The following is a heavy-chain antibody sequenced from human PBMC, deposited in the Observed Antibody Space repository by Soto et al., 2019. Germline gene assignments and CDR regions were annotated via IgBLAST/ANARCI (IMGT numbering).Heavy chain of an antibody. D-gene: IGHD1-1*01. J-gene: IGHJ4*02. CDR1: GFTVSNNY. CDR2: ICSNGDT. V-gene: IGHV3-66*01. Sequence: ELQLVASGGGLVQPGGSLRLSCAASGFTVSNNYVRWVRQAPGKGLEWVSLICSNGDTRYADSVKGRFTISRDSSSNTLYLQMNSLRVEDTAVYYCARDGTYNWVGGQGIHVTVSS. CDR3: ARDGTYNWV.